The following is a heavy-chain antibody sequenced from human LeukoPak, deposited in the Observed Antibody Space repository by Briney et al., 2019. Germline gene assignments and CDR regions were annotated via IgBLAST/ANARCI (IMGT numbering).Heavy chain of an antibody. CDR2: IKQDGSEK. Sequence: GGSLRLSCAASGFTFSSYSMNWVRQAPGKGLEWVANIKQDGSEKYYVDSVKGRFTISRDNAKNSLYLQMNSLRAEDTAVYYCARGLVVPNYWGQGTLVTVSS. CDR3: ARGLVVPNY. J-gene: IGHJ4*02. D-gene: IGHD2-2*01. V-gene: IGHV3-7*01. CDR1: GFTFSSYS.